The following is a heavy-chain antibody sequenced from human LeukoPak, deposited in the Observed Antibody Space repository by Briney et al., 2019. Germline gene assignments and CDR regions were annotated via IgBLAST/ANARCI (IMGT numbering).Heavy chain of an antibody. V-gene: IGHV4-61*02. CDR3: AKDPGAGIETLDS. D-gene: IGHD6-19*01. Sequence: PSQTLSLTCTVSGGSISSGSYYWSWIRQPAGKGLEWIGRIYTSGSTNYNPSLKSRVTISVDTSKNQLSLNLISVTAADTAVYYCAKDPGAGIETLDSWGQGTLVTVSS. CDR1: GGSISSGSYY. CDR2: IYTSGST. J-gene: IGHJ4*02.